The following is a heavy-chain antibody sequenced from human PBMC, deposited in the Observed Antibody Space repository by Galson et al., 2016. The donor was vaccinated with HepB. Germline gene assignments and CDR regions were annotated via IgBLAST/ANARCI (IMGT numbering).Heavy chain of an antibody. CDR2: ISYDASRK. Sequence: SLRLSCAASGFTSSSYGFHWVRQAPGKGLEWVAFISYDASRKYYADSVKGRFTLSRDFSKNTLSLQMNTLRGDDTAVYFCARGRVPSSNSCYAFDYWGRGTLVTVSS. CDR1: GFTSSSYG. CDR3: ARGRVPSSNSCYAFDY. J-gene: IGHJ4*02. D-gene: IGHD5-12*01. V-gene: IGHV3-30*03.